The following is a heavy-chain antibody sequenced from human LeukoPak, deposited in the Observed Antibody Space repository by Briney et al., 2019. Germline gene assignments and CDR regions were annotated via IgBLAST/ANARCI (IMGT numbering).Heavy chain of an antibody. CDR2: INDVSGDI. J-gene: IGHJ4*02. D-gene: IGHD2-2*01. CDR3: ARDTFQPGLIDY. V-gene: IGHV3-21*05. CDR1: EFTFSVYA. Sequence: GGSLRHSCAASEFTFSVYAMNWVRQAPGKGLEWVSYINDVSGDIHYADSVKGRFTISRDNAKNTLYLQMNSLRAEDTAVYCCARDTFQPGLIDYWGQGTLVTVSS.